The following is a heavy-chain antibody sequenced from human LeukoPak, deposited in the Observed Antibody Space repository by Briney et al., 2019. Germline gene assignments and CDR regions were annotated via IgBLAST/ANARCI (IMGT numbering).Heavy chain of an antibody. V-gene: IGHV3-23*01. CDR3: AKVTSDIVVVVAATAFDY. CDR1: GFTFSSYA. J-gene: IGHJ4*02. CDR2: ISGSGGSP. Sequence: GGSLRLSCAASGFTFSSYAMSWVRQAPGKGLEWVSAISGSGGSPYYADSVKGRFTISRDNSKNTLYLQMNSLRAEDTAVYYCAKVTSDIVVVVAATAFDYWGQGTLVTVSS. D-gene: IGHD2-15*01.